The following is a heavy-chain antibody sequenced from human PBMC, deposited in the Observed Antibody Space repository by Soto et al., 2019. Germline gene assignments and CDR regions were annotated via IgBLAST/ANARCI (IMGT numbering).Heavy chain of an antibody. V-gene: IGHV3-30*18. J-gene: IGHJ6*02. CDR2: ISNDGIKK. D-gene: IGHD1-26*01. CDR3: AKSPQWVAKGGMDV. CDR1: GFPFRIYV. Sequence: GGYLRLSGAASGFPFRIYVVHWVPPAPGKGLEWVAVISNDGIKKNYGESAKGRFTISRDNSKNTLYLQMNSLRTEDTAVYYCAKSPQWVAKGGMDVWGQGTTVTVSS.